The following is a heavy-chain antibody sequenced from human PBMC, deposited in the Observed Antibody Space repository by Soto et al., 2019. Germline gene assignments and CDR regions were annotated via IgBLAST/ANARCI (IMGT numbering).Heavy chain of an antibody. CDR1: GFTFSSYA. Sequence: GGSLRLSCAASGFTFSSYAMSWVRQAPGKGLEWISAISGSGGRTYYADSVKGRFTISRNNCKNTLYLQMNSLRAEDTAVYYYAKGGWPRGSDFDTWGQGTLVTVSS. CDR2: ISGSGGRT. J-gene: IGHJ5*02. D-gene: IGHD6-19*01. V-gene: IGHV3-23*01. CDR3: AKGGWPRGSDFDT.